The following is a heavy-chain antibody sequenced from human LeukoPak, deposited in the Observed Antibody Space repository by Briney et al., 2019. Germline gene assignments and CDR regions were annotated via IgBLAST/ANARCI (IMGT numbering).Heavy chain of an antibody. CDR3: ARVRPGGGGMSPMDV. J-gene: IGHJ6*02. CDR1: GFTFSSYW. V-gene: IGHV3-30-3*01. D-gene: IGHD2-15*01. Sequence: GGSLRLSCAASGFTFSSYWMNWARQAPGKGLEWVAVISYDGSNKYYADSVKGRFTISRDNSKNTLYLQMNSLRAEDTAVYYCARVRPGGGGMSPMDVWGQGTTVTVSS. CDR2: ISYDGSNK.